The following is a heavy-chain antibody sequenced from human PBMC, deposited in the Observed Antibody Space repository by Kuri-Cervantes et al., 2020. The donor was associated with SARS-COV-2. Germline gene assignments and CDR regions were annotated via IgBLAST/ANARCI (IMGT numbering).Heavy chain of an antibody. J-gene: IGHJ4*02. V-gene: IGHV3-21*01. CDR3: ARAVVVTAMPFGY. CDR1: GSTFSSYS. Sequence: GESLKISCAASGSTFSSYSMNWVRQAPGKGLEWVSSIGSSSSYIYYADSVKGRFTISRDNAKNSLYLQMNSLRAEDTAVYYCARAVVVTAMPFGYWGQGTLVTVSS. CDR2: IGSSSSYI. D-gene: IGHD2-21*02.